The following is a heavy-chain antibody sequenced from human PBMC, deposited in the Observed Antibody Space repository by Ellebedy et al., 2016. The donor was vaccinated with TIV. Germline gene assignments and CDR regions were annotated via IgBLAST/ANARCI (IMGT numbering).Heavy chain of an antibody. J-gene: IGHJ4*02. D-gene: IGHD6-13*01. CDR3: ARVTRIAAAGFDY. CDR1: GGSFSGYY. CDR2: INHSGST. V-gene: IGHV4-34*01. Sequence: MPSETLSLTCAVYGGSFSGYYWSWIRQPPGKGLEWIGEINHSGSTNYNPSLKSRVTISVDTSKNQFSLKLSSVTAADTAVYYCARVTRIAAAGFDYWGQGTLVTVSS.